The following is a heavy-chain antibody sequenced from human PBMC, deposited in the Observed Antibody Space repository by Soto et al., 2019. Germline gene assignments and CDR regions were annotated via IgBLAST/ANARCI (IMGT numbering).Heavy chain of an antibody. V-gene: IGHV3-23*01. Sequence: GGSLRLSCAASGFTFSSYAMSWVRQAPGKGLEWVSAISGSGGSTYYADSVKGRFTISRDNSKNTLYLQMNSLRAEDTAVYYCAKDVSYYDFWSALGYFDYWGQGTLVTVSS. J-gene: IGHJ4*02. D-gene: IGHD3-3*01. CDR3: AKDVSYYDFWSALGYFDY. CDR2: ISGSGGST. CDR1: GFTFSSYA.